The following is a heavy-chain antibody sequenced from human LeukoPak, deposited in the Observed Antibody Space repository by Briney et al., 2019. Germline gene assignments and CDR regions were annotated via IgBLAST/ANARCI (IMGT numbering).Heavy chain of an antibody. CDR1: GYTFTSYD. Sequence: ASVKVSCKASGYTFTSYDINWVRQATGQGLEWMGWMNPNSGNTGYAQKFQGRVTITRNTSISTAYMELSSLRSEDTAVYYCARVPTGGAAAGKGAFDIWGQGTMVTVSS. J-gene: IGHJ3*02. CDR2: MNPNSGNT. CDR3: ARVPTGGAAAGKGAFDI. V-gene: IGHV1-8*03. D-gene: IGHD6-13*01.